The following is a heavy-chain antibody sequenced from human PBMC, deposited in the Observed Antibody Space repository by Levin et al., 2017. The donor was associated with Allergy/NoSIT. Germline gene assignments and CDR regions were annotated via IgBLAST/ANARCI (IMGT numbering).Heavy chain of an antibody. J-gene: IGHJ4*02. Sequence: PGGSLRLSCAASGFTFDDYAMHWVRQLPGKGLEWVSGIMFDGRSIGYADSVKGRFTISRDNAKNSLYLQMNSLRPEATAFYFCTKDHGRVTASLGFWCQGTLVTVS. CDR1: GFTFDDYA. CDR3: TKDHGRVTASLGF. CDR2: IMFDGRSI. V-gene: IGHV3-9*01. D-gene: IGHD7-27*01.